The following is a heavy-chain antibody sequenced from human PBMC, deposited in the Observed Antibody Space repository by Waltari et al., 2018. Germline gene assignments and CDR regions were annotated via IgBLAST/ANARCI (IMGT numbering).Heavy chain of an antibody. J-gene: IGHJ2*01. V-gene: IGHV3-53*01. CDR2: INSGGDT. CDR1: GFIVSNYY. CDR3: ARDVAGYYYFDL. Sequence: EVQLVESGGGLIQPGGSLRLSCAASGFIVSNYYMSWVGQAPGKGLEWVSVINSGGDTHYADSVKGRFTISRDNSKNTIYLQLNTLRAEDTALYYCARDVAGYYYFDLWGRGTLVTV.